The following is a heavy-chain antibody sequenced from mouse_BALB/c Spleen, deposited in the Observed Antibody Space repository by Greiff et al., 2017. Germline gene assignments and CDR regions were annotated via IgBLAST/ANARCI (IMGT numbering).Heavy chain of an antibody. CDR3: ARSDYGSRAAY. CDR2: IYPGSGST. J-gene: IGHJ3*01. V-gene: IGHV1-55*01. D-gene: IGHD1-1*01. Sequence: VQLQQPGAELVKPGTSVKLSCKASGYNFTSYWINWVKLRPGQGLEWIGDIYPGSGSTNYNEKFKSKATLTVDTSSSTAYMQLSSLASEDSALYYCARSDYGSRAAYWGQGTLVTVSA. CDR1: GYNFTSYW.